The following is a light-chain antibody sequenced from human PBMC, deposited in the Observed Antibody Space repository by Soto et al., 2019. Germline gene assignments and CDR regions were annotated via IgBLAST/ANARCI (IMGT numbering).Light chain of an antibody. Sequence: EIVLTQSPATLSLSPGERVTLSCRASQSVSSYLAWYQQKPGQAPRLLIYGVSNRATGIPARFRGNGSGTDFTLTISRRAPEDFAVYYCQHRRVWPPMYTFGQGTKLE. CDR3: QHRRVWPPMYT. J-gene: IGKJ2*01. CDR1: QSVSSY. V-gene: IGKV3-11*01. CDR2: GVS.